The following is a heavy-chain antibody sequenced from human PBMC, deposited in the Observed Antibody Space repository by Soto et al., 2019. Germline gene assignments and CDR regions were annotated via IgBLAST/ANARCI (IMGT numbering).Heavy chain of an antibody. D-gene: IGHD3-10*01. Sequence: EVQLVESGGGLVQPGGSLRLSCAASGFTFSSCSMSWVRQAPGKGLAWVANIKEDGSEKYYVDSVKGRFTISRDNAKNSLYLQMNSLRAEDTAVYYCARDWDGSGTSLDYWGQGTLVTVTS. CDR2: IKEDGSEK. J-gene: IGHJ4*02. V-gene: IGHV3-7*01. CDR3: ARDWDGSGTSLDY. CDR1: GFTFSSCS.